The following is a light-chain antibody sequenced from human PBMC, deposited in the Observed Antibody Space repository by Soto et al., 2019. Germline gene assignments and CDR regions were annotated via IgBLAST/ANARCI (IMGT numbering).Light chain of an antibody. Sequence: DIQMTQSPSTLSASVGDRVAITCRASQSISTWLAWYQQKPGKAPKLLIYKASSLESGVPSRFSGSGSGTEFTLTISSLQPDDFATYYCQQYNGYSRTFGQGTEVEIK. CDR2: KAS. CDR3: QQYNGYSRT. J-gene: IGKJ1*01. V-gene: IGKV1-5*03. CDR1: QSISTW.